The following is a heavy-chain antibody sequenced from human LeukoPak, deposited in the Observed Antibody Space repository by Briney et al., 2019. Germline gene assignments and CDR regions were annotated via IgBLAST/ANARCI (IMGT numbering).Heavy chain of an antibody. CDR3: ARGAGITIFGVVTYNWFDP. D-gene: IGHD3-3*01. Sequence: PSETLSLTCAVYGGSFSGYYWSWIRQPPGKGLEWIGEINRSGSTNYNPSLKSRVTISVDTSKNQFSLKLSSVTAADTAVYYCARGAGITIFGVVTYNWFDPWGQGTLVTVS. V-gene: IGHV4-34*01. CDR2: INRSGST. CDR1: GGSFSGYY. J-gene: IGHJ5*02.